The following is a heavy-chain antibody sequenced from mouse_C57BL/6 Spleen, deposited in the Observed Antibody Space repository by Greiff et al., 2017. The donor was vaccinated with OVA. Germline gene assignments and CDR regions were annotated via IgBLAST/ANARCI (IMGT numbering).Heavy chain of an antibody. CDR3: ARRYYYGSTWFAY. CDR1: GYTFTDYY. CDR2: INPNNGGT. J-gene: IGHJ3*01. V-gene: IGHV1-26*01. Sequence: VQLQQSGPELVKPGASVKISCKASGYTFTDYYMNWVKQSHGKSLEWIGDINPNNGGTSYNQKFKGKATLTVDKSSSTAYMELRSLTSEDSAVDYCARRYYYGSTWFAYWGQGTLVTVSA. D-gene: IGHD1-1*01.